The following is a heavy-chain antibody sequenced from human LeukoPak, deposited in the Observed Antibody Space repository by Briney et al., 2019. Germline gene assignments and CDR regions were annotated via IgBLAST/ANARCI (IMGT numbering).Heavy chain of an antibody. V-gene: IGHV3-30*18. CDR1: GFTFSSYG. Sequence: GGSLRLSCAASGFTFSSYGMHWVRQAPGKGLEWVAVISYEGSNKYYADSVKGRFTISRDNSKNTLYLQMNSLRAEDTAVYYCAKVGLGYYFDYWGQGTLVTVSS. CDR2: ISYEGSNK. J-gene: IGHJ4*02. CDR3: AKVGLGYYFDY. D-gene: IGHD6-19*01.